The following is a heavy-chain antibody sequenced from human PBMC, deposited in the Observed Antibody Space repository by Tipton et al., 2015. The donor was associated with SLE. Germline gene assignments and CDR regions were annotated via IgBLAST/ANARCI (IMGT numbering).Heavy chain of an antibody. V-gene: IGHV3-23*01. CDR1: GFTFSNYA. CDR2: ISGSGGST. Sequence: SLRLSCVASGFTFSNYAMTWVRQAPGKGLEWVSAISGSGGSTYYADSVRGRFTISRDNSKNTLYLQMTSLRAEDTALYYCAKTYSHYGYYYYGLDVWGQGTTVTVSS. CDR3: AKTYSHYGYYYYGLDV. J-gene: IGHJ6*02. D-gene: IGHD4-11*01.